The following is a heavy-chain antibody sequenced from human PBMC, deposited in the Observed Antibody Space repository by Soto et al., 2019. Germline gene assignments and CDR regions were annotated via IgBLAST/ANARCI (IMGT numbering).Heavy chain of an antibody. J-gene: IGHJ4*02. V-gene: IGHV4-28*03. CDR3: ARVLYYHDSSPAYYFDY. Sequence: SETLSLTCAVSGSSITITHYWGWIRQPPGKGLEWLGYIDGSGYTFYNPSLQSRLTLSMDTSKNQFSLKLSSVTAADTAVYYCARVLYYHDSSPAYYFDYWGQGTLVTVSS. D-gene: IGHD3-22*01. CDR1: GSSITITHY. CDR2: IDGSGYT.